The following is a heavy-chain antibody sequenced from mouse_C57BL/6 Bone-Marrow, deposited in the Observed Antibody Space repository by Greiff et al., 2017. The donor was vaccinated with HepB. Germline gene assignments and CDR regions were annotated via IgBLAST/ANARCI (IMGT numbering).Heavy chain of an antibody. D-gene: IGHD2-4*01. Sequence: EVMLVKSGGDLVKPGGSLKLSCAASGFTFSSYGMSWVRQTPDKRLEWVATISSGGSYTYYPDSVKGRFTISRDNAKNTLYLQMSSLKSEDTAMYYCARHGGLRRPFAYWGQGTLVTVSA. J-gene: IGHJ3*01. CDR1: GFTFSSYG. CDR2: ISSGGSYT. V-gene: IGHV5-6*01. CDR3: ARHGGLRRPFAY.